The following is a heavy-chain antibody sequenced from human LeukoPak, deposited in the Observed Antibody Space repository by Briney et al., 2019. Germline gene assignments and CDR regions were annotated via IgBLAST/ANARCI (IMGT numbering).Heavy chain of an antibody. CDR1: GFTFDGYA. J-gene: IGHJ6*02. D-gene: IGHD6-13*01. CDR3: AKDMGQTAGRGSAGMDV. CDR2: ISWNSGSI. Sequence: PGGSLRLSCAASGFTFDGYAMHWVRQAPGKGLEWVSGISWNSGSIGYADSVKGRFTISRDNAKNSLYLQMNSLRAEDTALYYCAKDMGQTAGRGSAGMDVWGQGTTVTVSS. V-gene: IGHV3-9*01.